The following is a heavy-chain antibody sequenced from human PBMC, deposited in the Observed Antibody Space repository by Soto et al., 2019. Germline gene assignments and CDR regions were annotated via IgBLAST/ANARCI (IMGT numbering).Heavy chain of an antibody. D-gene: IGHD4-17*01. V-gene: IGHV4-4*02. CDR1: SGSISSSNW. J-gene: IGHJ3*02. CDR2: IYHSGST. CDR3: ARVLADYGDYLGAFDI. Sequence: QVQLQESGPGLVKPSGTLSLTCAVSSGSISSSNWWSWVRQPPGKGLEWIGEIYHSGSTNYNPSLKSRVTISVDKSKNQLSLKLSSVTAADTAVYYCARVLADYGDYLGAFDIWGQGTMVTVSS.